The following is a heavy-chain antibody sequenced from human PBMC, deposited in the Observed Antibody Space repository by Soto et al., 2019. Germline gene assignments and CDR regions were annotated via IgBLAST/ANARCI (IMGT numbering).Heavy chain of an antibody. CDR1: GGTFSSYA. D-gene: IGHD3-22*01. CDR2: IIPIFCTA. CDR3: ARDYKPTYYYDSSGYRPAFDI. J-gene: IGHJ3*02. Sequence: QVQLVQSGAEVKKPGSSVKVSCKASGGTFSSYAISWVRQAPGQGLEWMGGIIPIFCTANYAQKFQGRVKSTADDVTSRAYMELSNLRSEDTAVYYCARDYKPTYYYDSSGYRPAFDIWGQGTMVTVSS. V-gene: IGHV1-69*01.